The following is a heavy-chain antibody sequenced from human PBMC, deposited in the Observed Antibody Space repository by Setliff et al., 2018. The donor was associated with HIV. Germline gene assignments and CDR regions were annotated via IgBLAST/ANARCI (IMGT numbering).Heavy chain of an antibody. J-gene: IGHJ6*03. V-gene: IGHV1-69*02. D-gene: IGHD3-3*01. CDR1: RSTFNSHT. CDR2: IIPILGVA. Sequence: SVKVSCKASRSTFNSHTINWVRQAPGKGLDWMGRIIPILGVANYAQRFQGKVTITAGKSTSTAYMELTSLRFDDTAMYYCVRGVQSPPHYSYYYMDVWGEGTMVTVSS. CDR3: VRGVQSPPHYSYYYMDV.